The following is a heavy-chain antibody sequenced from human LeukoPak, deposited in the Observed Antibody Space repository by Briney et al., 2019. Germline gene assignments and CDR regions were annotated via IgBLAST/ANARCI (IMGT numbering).Heavy chain of an antibody. D-gene: IGHD2-15*01. Sequence: SVKVSCKASGYTFTGYYMHWVRQAPGQGLEWMGGIIPIFGTANYAQKFQGRVTITADKSTSTAYMELSSLRSEDTAVYYCARDLDCSGGSCYGFDYWGQGTLVTVSS. CDR3: ARDLDCSGGSCYGFDY. J-gene: IGHJ4*02. CDR1: GYTFTGYY. V-gene: IGHV1-69*06. CDR2: IIPIFGTA.